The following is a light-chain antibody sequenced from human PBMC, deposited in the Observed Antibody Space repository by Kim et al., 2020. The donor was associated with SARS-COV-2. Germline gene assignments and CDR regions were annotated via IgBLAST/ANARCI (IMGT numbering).Light chain of an antibody. CDR3: QAWDSSTKV. CDR2: QDT. J-gene: IGLJ1*01. Sequence: SHELTQPPSVSVSPGQAASIACSGDKLGDKYVCWYQQKPGQSPVLVIYQDTKRPSGIPERFSGSNSGNTATLTISGTEAMDEGDYYCQAWDSSTKVFGTGTKVTVL. V-gene: IGLV3-1*01. CDR1: KLGDKY.